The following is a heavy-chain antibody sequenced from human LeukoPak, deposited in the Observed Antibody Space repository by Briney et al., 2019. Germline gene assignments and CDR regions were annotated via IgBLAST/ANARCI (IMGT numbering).Heavy chain of an antibody. CDR2: IYYSGST. V-gene: IGHV4-59*01. CDR1: GGSISSYY. D-gene: IGHD6-13*01. J-gene: IGHJ4*02. CDR3: ARVTVAAAAGGFGY. Sequence: SETLSLTCTVSGGSISSYYWSWIRQPPGKGLEWIGYIYYSGSTNYNPSLKSRVTISVDTSKNQFSLKLSSVTAADTAVYYCARVTVAAAAGGFGYWGQGTLVTVSS.